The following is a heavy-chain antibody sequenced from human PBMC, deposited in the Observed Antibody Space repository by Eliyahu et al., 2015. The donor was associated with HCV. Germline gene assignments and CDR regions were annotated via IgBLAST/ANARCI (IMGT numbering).Heavy chain of an antibody. V-gene: IGHV4-61*02. CDR1: GDSISSGSYY. Sequence: QVQLQESGPGLMKPSQTLSLTCTVSGDSISSGSYYWSWIRRPAGKGLEWIGHIYSSGSTNYNPSLKSRLTISLETSKNQFSLKLNSVTAADTAVYYCARDAPGAAFEFWGQGTAVFVST. D-gene: IGHD3-10*01. CDR3: ARDAPGAAFEF. J-gene: IGHJ3*01. CDR2: IYSSGST.